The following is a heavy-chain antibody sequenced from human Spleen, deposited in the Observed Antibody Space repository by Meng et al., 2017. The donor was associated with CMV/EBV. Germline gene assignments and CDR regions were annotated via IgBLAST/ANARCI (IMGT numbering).Heavy chain of an antibody. V-gene: IGHV1-46*01. CDR3: ARGTGSRQYYFDY. CDR2: INPSGGGT. CDR1: GYTFTRNY. Sequence: ASVKVSCKASGYTFTRNYMHWVRQAPGQGLEWMGIINPSGGGTNYAQRFQGRVTMTWDTSTSTFYMELSSLRSEDTAVYYCARGTGSRQYYFDYWGQGTLVTVSS. D-gene: IGHD3-10*01. J-gene: IGHJ4*02.